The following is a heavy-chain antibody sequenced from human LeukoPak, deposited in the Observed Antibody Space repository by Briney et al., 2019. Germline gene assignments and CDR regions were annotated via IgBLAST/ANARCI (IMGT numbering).Heavy chain of an antibody. CDR2: IVVGSGNT. V-gene: IGHV1-58*02. Sequence: GASVKVSCKASGFTFTSSAMQWVRQARGQGLEWIGWIVVGSGNTNYAQKFQEKVTITRDMSTSTAYMELSSLRSEDTAVYYCAAGTGGSYYRRYYYYGMDVWGQGTTVTAYS. J-gene: IGHJ6*02. CDR3: AAGTGGSYYRRYYYYGMDV. CDR1: GFTFTSSA. D-gene: IGHD1-26*01.